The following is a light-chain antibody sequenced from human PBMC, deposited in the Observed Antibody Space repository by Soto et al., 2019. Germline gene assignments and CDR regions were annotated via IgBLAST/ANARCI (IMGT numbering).Light chain of an antibody. V-gene: IGLV6-57*03. CDR3: QSYHSSSPYV. CDR2: EDN. Sequence: NFMLTQPHSVSESPGKTGTISCTRSSGSIDSGYVQWYQQRPGSAPTTVIYEDNQRPSGVPDRFSGSIDRSSNSASLTISGLMTEDEADYYCQSYHSSSPYVFGTGTKVTVL. J-gene: IGLJ1*01. CDR1: SGSIDSGY.